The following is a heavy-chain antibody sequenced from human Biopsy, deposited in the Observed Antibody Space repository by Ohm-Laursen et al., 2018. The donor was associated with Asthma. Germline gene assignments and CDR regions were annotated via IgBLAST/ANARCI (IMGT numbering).Heavy chain of an antibody. V-gene: IGHV4-39*01. Sequence: GTLSLTCSLSSGSGGYMRSGNYYWGWIRQPPGKGLEGIGSIYYSGTTYYNPSLESRVTVSAHTSKNQFSLKLTSVTAADTAVYYCVRGSSSWHHGPFHYYYGLDVWGQGTTATVSS. CDR2: IYYSGTT. CDR1: SGSGGYMRSGNYY. J-gene: IGHJ6*02. D-gene: IGHD6-13*01. CDR3: VRGSSSWHHGPFHYYYGLDV.